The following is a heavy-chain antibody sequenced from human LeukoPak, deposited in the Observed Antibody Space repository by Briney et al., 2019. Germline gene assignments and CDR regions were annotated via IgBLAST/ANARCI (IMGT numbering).Heavy chain of an antibody. CDR1: GFTFSSYW. J-gene: IGHJ4*02. V-gene: IGHV3-33*06. Sequence: PGGSLRLSCAASGFTFSSYWMHWVRQAPGKGLEWVAVIWYDGSNKYYADSVKGRFTISRENSKNTLYLQMNSLRAEDTAVYYCAKADLVRGVINIFDYWGQGTLVTVSS. CDR3: AKADLVRGVINIFDY. D-gene: IGHD3-10*01. CDR2: IWYDGSNK.